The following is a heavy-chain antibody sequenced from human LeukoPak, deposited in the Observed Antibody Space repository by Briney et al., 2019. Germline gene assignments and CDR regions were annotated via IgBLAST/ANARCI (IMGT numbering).Heavy chain of an antibody. CDR2: IYYSGST. Sequence: SETLSLTCTVSGGSISSYYWSWIRQPPGKGLEWIGYIYYSGSTNYNPSLKSRVTISVDTSKNQFSLKLSSVTAADTAVYYCARSFRYYSNYPFDYWGQGALVTVSS. V-gene: IGHV4-59*01. CDR1: GGSISSYY. D-gene: IGHD4-11*01. CDR3: ARSFRYYSNYPFDY. J-gene: IGHJ4*02.